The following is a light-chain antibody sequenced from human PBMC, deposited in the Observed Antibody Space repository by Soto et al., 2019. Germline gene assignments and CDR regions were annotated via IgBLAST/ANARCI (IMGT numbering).Light chain of an antibody. J-gene: IGLJ3*02. Sequence: QSALTQPASVSGSPGQSITISCTGTSSDVGGYNYVSWYQQHPGKAPKLMILDVSSRPSGVSNRFSGSKSGNTASPTISGLQAEDEAHYFCSSYTSSSTYWVFGGGTKLTVL. CDR3: SSYTSSSTYWV. CDR2: DVS. V-gene: IGLV2-14*01. CDR1: SSDVGGYNY.